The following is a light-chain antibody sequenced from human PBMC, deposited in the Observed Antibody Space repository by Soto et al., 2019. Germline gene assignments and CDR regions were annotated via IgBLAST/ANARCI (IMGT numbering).Light chain of an antibody. J-gene: IGKJ4*01. CDR3: QQYGGSLT. V-gene: IGKV3-20*01. CDR2: GAS. Sequence: EIVLTQSPGTLSLSPGERATLSCRASQSVSSSYLAWYHQKPGQAPRLLIYGASSRATGMPDRFSGSGSGTDFTLTISRLEPEDFAVYYCQQYGGSLTFGGGTKVEI. CDR1: QSVSSSY.